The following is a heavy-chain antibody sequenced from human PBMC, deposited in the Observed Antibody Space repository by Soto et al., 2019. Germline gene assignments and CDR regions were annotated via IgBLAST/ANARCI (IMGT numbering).Heavy chain of an antibody. D-gene: IGHD2-2*01. V-gene: IGHV4-59*08. J-gene: IGHJ6*03. CDR3: ARIKRLVPAATEYYYYMDV. CDR2: IYYSGST. CDR1: GGSISSYY. Sequence: SETLSLTCNVSGGSISSYYWSWIRQPPGKGLEWIGYIYYSGSTNYNPSLKSRVTISVDTSKNQFSLKLSSVTAADTAVYYCARIKRLVPAATEYYYYMDVWGKGTTVTVSS.